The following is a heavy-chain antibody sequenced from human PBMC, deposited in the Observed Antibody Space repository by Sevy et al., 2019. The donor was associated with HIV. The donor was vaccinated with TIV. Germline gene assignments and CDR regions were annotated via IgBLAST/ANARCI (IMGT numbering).Heavy chain of an antibody. CDR2: IIPIFGTP. Sequence: ASVKVSCKASGDTFSTYGLSWVRQAPGQGLEWMGGIIPIFGTPNYAQKFQGRVTITADEYASTAYMELSSLGSEDTALYYCAREGGVATTGDHDAFDIWGHGTLVTVSS. V-gene: IGHV1-69*13. CDR3: AREGGVATTGDHDAFDI. D-gene: IGHD7-27*01. J-gene: IGHJ3*02. CDR1: GDTFSTYG.